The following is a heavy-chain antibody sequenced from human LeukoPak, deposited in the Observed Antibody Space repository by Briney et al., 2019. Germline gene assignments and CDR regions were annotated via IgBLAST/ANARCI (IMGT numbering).Heavy chain of an antibody. CDR2: IYYSGTT. D-gene: IGHD3-10*01. Sequence: PSATLSLTCTVSGDSISSSSNYWGWIRQPPGKGLGWIGSIYYSGTTYYNSSLKSRVTISVDTSKSQFSLNLASVTAADTAVYYCVRHISVVRGENFDFWGQGSLVTVSS. J-gene: IGHJ4*02. CDR1: GDSISSSSNY. V-gene: IGHV4-39*01. CDR3: VRHISVVRGENFDF.